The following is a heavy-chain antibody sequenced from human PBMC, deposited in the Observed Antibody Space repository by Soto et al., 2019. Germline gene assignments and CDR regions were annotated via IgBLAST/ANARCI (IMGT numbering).Heavy chain of an antibody. J-gene: IGHJ4*02. CDR1: GFTFSSYA. D-gene: IGHD3-3*01. V-gene: IGHV3-30-3*01. Sequence: PGGSLRLSCASSGFTFSSYAMHWVRQAPGKGLEWVAVISYDGSNKYYADSVKGRFTISRDNAKNSLYLQMNSLRDEDTAVYYCARNSEADFDFDYWGQGTLVTVSS. CDR2: ISYDGSNK. CDR3: ARNSEADFDFDY.